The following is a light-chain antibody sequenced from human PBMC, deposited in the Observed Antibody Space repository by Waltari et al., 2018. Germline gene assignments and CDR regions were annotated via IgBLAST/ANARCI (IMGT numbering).Light chain of an antibody. V-gene: IGKV3-20*01. CDR2: GAS. J-gene: IGKJ3*01. CDR1: QSVSSSY. CDR3: QQYGSSPPT. Sequence: ELVLTQSPGTLSLSPGERATLSCRASQSVSSSYLAWYQQKPGPAPRLLIYGASSRATGIPDRFSGSGSGTDFTLTISRLEPEDFAVCYCQQYGSSPPTFGPGTKVDIK.